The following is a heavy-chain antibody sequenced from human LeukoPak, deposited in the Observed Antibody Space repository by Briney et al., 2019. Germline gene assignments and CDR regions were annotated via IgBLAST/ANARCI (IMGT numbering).Heavy chain of an antibody. CDR2: ITSTSDTI. CDR3: ARSSGYPFFDY. D-gene: IGHD3-22*01. V-gene: IGHV3-48*01. CDR1: GFTFSDYS. J-gene: IGHJ4*02. Sequence: GGSLRLSCEASGFTFSDYSMNWVRQAPGEGLEWLSYITSTSDTIYYADSVKGRFTSARDNAKNSVYLQMNSLRAEDTAVYYCARSSGYPFFDYWGQGTLVTVSS.